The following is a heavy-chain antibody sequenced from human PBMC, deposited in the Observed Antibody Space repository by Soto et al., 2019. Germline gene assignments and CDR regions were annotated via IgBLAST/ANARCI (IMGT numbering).Heavy chain of an antibody. CDR3: AKEGPITNWYFDY. CDR1: GFTFSSYG. Sequence: QVQLVESGGGVVQPGRSLRLSCAAAGFTFSSYGRHWVSQAPGKGLEWVTVISYDGNVAYYADSVKGRLTTSRDNSKNTLYLQMNRMRTEDTAMYYCAKEGPITNWYFDYWGQGTLVTVSS. J-gene: IGHJ4*02. V-gene: IGHV3-30*18. D-gene: IGHD1-1*01. CDR2: ISYDGNVA.